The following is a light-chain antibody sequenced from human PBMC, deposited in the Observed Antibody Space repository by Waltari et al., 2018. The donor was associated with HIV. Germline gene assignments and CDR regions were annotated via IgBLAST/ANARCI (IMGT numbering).Light chain of an antibody. J-gene: IGLJ2*01. CDR2: DDI. CDR1: NIGSKS. Sequence: SYVPTQPPSVSVAPGQTARITCGGNNIGSKSVPWYQQKPGQAPVLVIYDDIGRPSGIPERFSGSNSGNTATLTISRVEAGDEADYDCQVWDSSSDHLFGGGTKVTVL. V-gene: IGLV3-21*02. CDR3: QVWDSSSDHL.